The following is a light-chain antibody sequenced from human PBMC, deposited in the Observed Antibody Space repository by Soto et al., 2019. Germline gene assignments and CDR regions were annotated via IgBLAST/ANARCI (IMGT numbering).Light chain of an antibody. V-gene: IGKV2-28*01. Sequence: DIVVTQSPLSLPGTPVEPASISCRSSQSLLHSNGYNYLDWYLQKPGQSPQLLIYLGSNRSSGVPDRFSGSGSGTDFTLKISRVEAEDVGVYYCMQALQTPTFGQGTKVDIK. CDR1: QSLLHSNGYNY. CDR3: MQALQTPT. J-gene: IGKJ1*01. CDR2: LGS.